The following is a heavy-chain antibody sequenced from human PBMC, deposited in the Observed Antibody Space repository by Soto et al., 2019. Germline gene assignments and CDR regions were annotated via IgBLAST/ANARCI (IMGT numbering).Heavy chain of an antibody. Sequence: QVQLVESGGGVVQPGRSRRLSCAASGFSFNSYGMHWVRQAPGKGLEWVAMIWYDGSYKYYADSVKGRFTISRDDSKNTLYLQMNSLRGEDTAIYYCARDSFNSKSTILSSRYYFYYMDVWGKGTTVTVSS. CDR1: GFSFNSYG. D-gene: IGHD1-26*01. CDR3: ARDSFNSKSTILSSRYYFYYMDV. CDR2: IWYDGSYK. V-gene: IGHV3-33*01. J-gene: IGHJ6*03.